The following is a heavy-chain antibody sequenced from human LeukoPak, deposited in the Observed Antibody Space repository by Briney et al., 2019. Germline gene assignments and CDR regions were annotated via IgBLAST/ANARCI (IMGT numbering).Heavy chain of an antibody. J-gene: IGHJ4*02. Sequence: GGSLRLSCAASGFTFSNYGLHWVRQAPGKGLEYVSAISSNGGTTYYANSVKGRFTISRDNSKNTLYLQMGSLRAEDVAVYYCATGYDSSGYYQYWGQGTLVT. CDR2: ISSNGGTT. V-gene: IGHV3-64*01. CDR3: ATGYDSSGYYQY. D-gene: IGHD3-22*01. CDR1: GFTFSNYG.